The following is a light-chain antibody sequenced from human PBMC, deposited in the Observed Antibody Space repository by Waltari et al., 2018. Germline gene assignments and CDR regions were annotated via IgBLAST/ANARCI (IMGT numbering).Light chain of an antibody. CDR2: GAS. V-gene: IGKV3-15*01. CDR3: QQNNNWPPWT. CDR1: QSVRSK. Sequence: TQSPSFLSASVGDRVTITCRASQSVRSKLAWYQQKPGQAPRLLIYGASTRATGIPARFSGSGSGTEFTLTISSLQSEDFAVYYCQQNNNWPPWTFGQGTKVEIK. J-gene: IGKJ1*01.